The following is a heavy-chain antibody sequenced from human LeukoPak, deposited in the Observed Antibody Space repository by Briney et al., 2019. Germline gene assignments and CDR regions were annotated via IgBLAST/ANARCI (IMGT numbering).Heavy chain of an antibody. V-gene: IGHV3-33*01. J-gene: IGHJ4*02. CDR1: GFLFGSYG. D-gene: IGHD6-19*01. CDR2: IWNDGSNK. Sequence: PGGSLRLSCGASGFLFGSYGMHWVRQAPGKGLEWVAVIWNDGSNKYYADSVKGRFTISRDNSKNTLYLQMNSLRAEDTAVYYCAREHYLTTPYTSGWLYYFDYWGQGTLVTVAS. CDR3: AREHYLTTPYTSGWLYYFDY.